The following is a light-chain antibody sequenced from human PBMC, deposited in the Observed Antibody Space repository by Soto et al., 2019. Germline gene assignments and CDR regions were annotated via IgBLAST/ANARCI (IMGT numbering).Light chain of an antibody. CDR3: HQRSNWPIT. J-gene: IGKJ5*01. CDR2: DAS. V-gene: IGKV3-11*01. Sequence: EIVLTQSPATLSLSPGERATLSCRASHSVSRYLAWYQQKPGQAPRLLIYDASNRATGIPARFSGSGSGTDFTLTISSLEPEDFAVYYCHQRSNWPITFGQGTRLEI. CDR1: HSVSRY.